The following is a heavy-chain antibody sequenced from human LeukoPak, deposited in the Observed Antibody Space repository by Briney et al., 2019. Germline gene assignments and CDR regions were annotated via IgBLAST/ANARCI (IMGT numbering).Heavy chain of an antibody. V-gene: IGHV3-23*01. D-gene: IGHD6-19*01. CDR1: GFTFSSYA. CDR2: ISGSGGST. Sequence: PGGSLRLSCAASGFTFSSYAMSWVRQAPGKGLEWVSAISGSGGSTYYADSVKGRFTISRDNSKNTPYLQMNSLRAEDTAVYYCAKDAYRVAVAGTDFDYWGQGTLVTVSS. J-gene: IGHJ4*02. CDR3: AKDAYRVAVAGTDFDY.